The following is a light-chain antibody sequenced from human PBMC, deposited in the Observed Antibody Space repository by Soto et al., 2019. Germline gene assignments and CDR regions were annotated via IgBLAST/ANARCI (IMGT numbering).Light chain of an antibody. CDR2: DAY. V-gene: IGKV3-11*01. J-gene: IGKJ5*01. Sequence: ILLTHSPSTLSLSPEERATLSCRASQSVSSYLAWYQRKPGQAPRLIIYDAYTRATGIPAPFSGSGSGTDSALTISSLAPEDFAVYYCQPLSNWPSISFGQGTRLEIK. CDR3: QPLSNWPSIS. CDR1: QSVSSY.